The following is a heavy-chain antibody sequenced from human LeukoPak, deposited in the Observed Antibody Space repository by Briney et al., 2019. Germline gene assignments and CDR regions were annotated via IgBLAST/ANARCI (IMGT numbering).Heavy chain of an antibody. CDR1: GGTFSSYA. J-gene: IGHJ1*01. CDR3: ATIQRYYDSSGYPSFAEYFQH. V-gene: IGHV1-69*13. CDR2: IIPIFGTA. D-gene: IGHD3-22*01. Sequence: GASVKVSCKASGGTFSSYAISWVRQAPGQGLEWMGGIIPIFGTANYAQKFQGRVTITADESTSTAYMELSSLRSEDTAVYYCATIQRYYDSSGYPSFAEYFQHWGQATLVTVSS.